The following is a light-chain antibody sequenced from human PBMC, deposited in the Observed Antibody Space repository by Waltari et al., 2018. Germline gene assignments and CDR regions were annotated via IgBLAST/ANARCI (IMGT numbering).Light chain of an antibody. Sequence: QSVLTQPPSVSGAPGQRVTISCSGSSSNIGAPYDVHWYQQLPGTAPQLLIYNNDPRPSGGPDRFSGSKSGTSASLAITGLQAEDAADYYCQSYDISLSGKVFGGGTRLTVL. CDR1: SSNIGAPYD. CDR3: QSYDISLSGKV. V-gene: IGLV1-40*01. CDR2: NND. J-gene: IGLJ3*02.